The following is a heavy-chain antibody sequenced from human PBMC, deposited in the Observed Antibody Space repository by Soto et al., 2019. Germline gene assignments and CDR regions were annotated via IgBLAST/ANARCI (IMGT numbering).Heavy chain of an antibody. CDR3: ARDESAGSSTSN. V-gene: IGHV3-11*06. D-gene: IGHD2-2*01. CDR2: ISTSSSYT. CDR1: GFTFSYLC. J-gene: IGHJ4*02. Sequence: PGRAPILYAAPSGFTFSYLCIISVLHAPGKGLEWVSYISTSSSYTNYADSVKGRFTTSRDNAKNSLYLQMNSLRVEDTALYFCARDESAGSSTSNRGQGTLVTVSS.